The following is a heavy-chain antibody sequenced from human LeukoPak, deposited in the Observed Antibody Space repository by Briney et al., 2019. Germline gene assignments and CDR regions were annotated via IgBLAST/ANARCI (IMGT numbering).Heavy chain of an antibody. Sequence: GASVKVSCKASGYTFTSYGISWVRQAPGQGLEWMGWISAYNGNTNYAQKLQGRVTMTTDTSTSTAYMELRSLRSDDTAVYYCARDQERGYSYGYLDYWGQGTWSPSPQ. CDR1: GYTFTSYG. V-gene: IGHV1-18*04. J-gene: IGHJ4*02. CDR3: ARDQERGYSYGYLDY. D-gene: IGHD5-18*01. CDR2: ISAYNGNT.